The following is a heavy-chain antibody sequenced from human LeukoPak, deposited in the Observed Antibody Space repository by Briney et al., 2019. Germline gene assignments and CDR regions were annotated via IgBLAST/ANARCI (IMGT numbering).Heavy chain of an antibody. CDR2: VSFDGRKT. CDR3: VKRGGGDHGLDV. CDR1: GFTFTDYG. D-gene: IGHD2-21*02. Sequence: GGSLRLSCEASGFTFTDYGMHWVRQAPGKGPECVAVVSFDGRKTYYAGFAEGRFTISRDDSNNMVYLQMNSLRTEDTAVYHCVKRGGGDHGLDVWGQGTTVVVS. J-gene: IGHJ6*02. V-gene: IGHV3-30*18.